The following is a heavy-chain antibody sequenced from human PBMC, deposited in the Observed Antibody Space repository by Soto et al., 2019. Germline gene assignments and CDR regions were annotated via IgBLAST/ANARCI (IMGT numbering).Heavy chain of an antibody. CDR1: GGSISSYY. D-gene: IGHD3-10*01. J-gene: IGHJ4*02. Sequence: SETLSLTCTVSGGSISSYYWSWSRQPPGKGLEWIGYTYYSGSTNYNPSLKSRVTISVDTSKNQFSLKLSSVTAADTAVYYCARCCEAYGSGSRFDYWGQRTLVTVSS. V-gene: IGHV4-59*08. CDR3: ARCCEAYGSGSRFDY. CDR2: TYYSGST.